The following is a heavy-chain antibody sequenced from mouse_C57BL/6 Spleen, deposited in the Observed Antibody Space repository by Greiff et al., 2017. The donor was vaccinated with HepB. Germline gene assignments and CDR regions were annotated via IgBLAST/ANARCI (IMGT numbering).Heavy chain of an antibody. CDR3: AREGGYGSSLFDY. CDR2: ISDGGSYT. D-gene: IGHD1-1*01. V-gene: IGHV5-4*01. J-gene: IGHJ2*01. Sequence: EVHLVESGGGLVKPGGSLKLSCAASGFTFSSYAMSWVRQTPEKRLEWVATISDGGSYTYYPDNVKGRFTISRDNAKNNLYLQMSHLKSEDTAMYYCAREGGYGSSLFDYWGQGTTLTVSS. CDR1: GFTFSSYA.